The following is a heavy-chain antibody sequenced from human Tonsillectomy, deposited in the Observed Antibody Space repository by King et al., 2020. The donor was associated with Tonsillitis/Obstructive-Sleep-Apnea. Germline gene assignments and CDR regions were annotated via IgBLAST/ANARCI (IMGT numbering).Heavy chain of an antibody. CDR3: ARGAIVVVPAAIGNWFDP. J-gene: IGHJ5*02. Sequence: PLQESGPGLVKPSETLSLTCTVSGGSISSSSYYWGWIRQPPGKGLEWIGSIYYSGSTYYNPSLKSRVTISVDTSKNQFSLKLSSVTAADTAVYYCARGAIVVVPAAIGNWFDPWGQGTLVTVSS. CDR1: GGSISSSSYY. D-gene: IGHD2-2*02. CDR2: IYYSGST. V-gene: IGHV4-39*01.